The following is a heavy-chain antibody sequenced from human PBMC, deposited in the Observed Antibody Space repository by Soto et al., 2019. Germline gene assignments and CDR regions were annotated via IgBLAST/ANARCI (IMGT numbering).Heavy chain of an antibody. J-gene: IGHJ4*02. CDR3: ARRYAGNFDY. CDR2: IYYSGST. CDR1: GGSISSYY. Sequence: QVQLQESGPGLVKPSETLSLTCTVSGGSISSYYWSWIRQPPGKGLEWIGYIYYSGSTNYNPSLXSXVXTXXDTSKNQFSLKLSSVTAADTAVYYCARRYAGNFDYWGQGTLVTVSS. V-gene: IGHV4-59*01. D-gene: IGHD2-8*01.